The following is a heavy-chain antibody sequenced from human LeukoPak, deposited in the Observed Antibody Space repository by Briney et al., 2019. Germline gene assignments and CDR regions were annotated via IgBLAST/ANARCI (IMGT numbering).Heavy chain of an antibody. CDR3: ARPLGARYFFDS. V-gene: IGHV3-74*01. CDR1: GFTFSSFW. CDR2: IKGDGITT. J-gene: IGHJ4*02. Sequence: GGSLRLSCEASGFTFSSFWMHWVRQAPGKGLVWVARIKGDGITTNYADPAKGRFTVSRDNAKNSLYLQMNSLRDEDTAVYYCARPLGARYFFDSWGQGTLVTVSS. D-gene: IGHD3-16*01.